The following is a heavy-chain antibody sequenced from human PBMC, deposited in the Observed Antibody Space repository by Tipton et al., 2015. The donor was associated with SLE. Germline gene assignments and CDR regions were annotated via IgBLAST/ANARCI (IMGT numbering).Heavy chain of an antibody. J-gene: IGHJ4*02. V-gene: IGHV4-31*02. D-gene: IGHD2-15*01. CDR3: ARTPWDCSGGSCYSFDY. Sequence: SWVRQAPGKGLEWIGYIYYSGSTYYNPSLRSRVTISVDTSKNQFSLKLSSVTAADTAVYYCARTPWDCSGGSCYSFDYWGQGTLVTVSS. CDR2: IYYSGST.